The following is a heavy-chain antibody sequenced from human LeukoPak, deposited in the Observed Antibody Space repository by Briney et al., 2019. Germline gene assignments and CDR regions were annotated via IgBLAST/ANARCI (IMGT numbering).Heavy chain of an antibody. Sequence: PGGSLRLSCAASGFTFSSYEMNWVREAPGKGLEWGSYISSSGSTIYYADSVKGRFTISRDNAKNSLYLQMNSLRAEDTAVYYCARDGAYSSSWVWFDPWGQGTLVTVSS. CDR3: ARDGAYSSSWVWFDP. CDR1: GFTFSSYE. V-gene: IGHV3-48*03. J-gene: IGHJ5*02. CDR2: ISSSGSTI. D-gene: IGHD6-13*01.